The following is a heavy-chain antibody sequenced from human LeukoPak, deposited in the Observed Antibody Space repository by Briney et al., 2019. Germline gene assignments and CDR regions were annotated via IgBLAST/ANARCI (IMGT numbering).Heavy chain of an antibody. J-gene: IGHJ4*02. Sequence: GASVNVSCKASGGTFSSYAISWVRQAPGQGLEWMGRIIPILGIANYAQKFQGRVTITADKSTSTAYMELSSLRSEDTAVYYCAREFFLLSYYFDYWGQGTLVTVSS. CDR1: GGTFSSYA. D-gene: IGHD2-15*01. V-gene: IGHV1-69*04. CDR3: AREFFLLSYYFDY. CDR2: IIPILGIA.